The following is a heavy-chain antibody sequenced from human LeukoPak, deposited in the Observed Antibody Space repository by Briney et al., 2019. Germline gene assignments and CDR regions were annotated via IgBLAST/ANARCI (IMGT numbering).Heavy chain of an antibody. CDR1: GFTFSSYA. Sequence: GESLRLSCAASGFTFSSYAMSWVRQAPGKGLEWVSAISGSGGSTYYADSVKGRFTISRDNSKNTLYLQMNSLRAEDTAVYYCAKAWRIPDWYFDLWGRGTLVTVSS. D-gene: IGHD2/OR15-2a*01. CDR3: AKAWRIPDWYFDL. J-gene: IGHJ2*01. V-gene: IGHV3-23*01. CDR2: ISGSGGST.